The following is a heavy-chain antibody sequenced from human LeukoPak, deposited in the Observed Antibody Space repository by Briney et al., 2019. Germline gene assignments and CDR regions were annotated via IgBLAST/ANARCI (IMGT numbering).Heavy chain of an antibody. Sequence: SETLSLTCTVSGGSISSGGYYWSWIRQHPGTGLEWIGYIYYSGSTYYNPSLKSRVTISVDTSKNQFSLKLSSVTAADTAVYYRARDSRIAAAGTRSAFDIWGQGTMVTVSS. CDR2: IYYSGST. J-gene: IGHJ3*02. CDR3: ARDSRIAAAGTRSAFDI. D-gene: IGHD6-13*01. CDR1: GGSISSGGYY. V-gene: IGHV4-31*03.